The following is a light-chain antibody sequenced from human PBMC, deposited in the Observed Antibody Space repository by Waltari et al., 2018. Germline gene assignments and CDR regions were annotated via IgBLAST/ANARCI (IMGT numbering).Light chain of an antibody. Sequence: ELVLTQSPATLSLCPGERATLSCSASQSVTTYLAWYQLTPGQAPRLLIYDASNRATGVPARFSGSGSGADFTLTISSLEPEDFAVYYCQQRSRWPTFGGGTKVEIK. CDR2: DAS. CDR1: QSVTTY. V-gene: IGKV3-11*01. J-gene: IGKJ4*01. CDR3: QQRSRWPT.